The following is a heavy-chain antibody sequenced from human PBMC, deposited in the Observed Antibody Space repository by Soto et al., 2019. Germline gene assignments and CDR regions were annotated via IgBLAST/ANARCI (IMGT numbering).Heavy chain of an antibody. CDR1: GFTFDDYS. Sequence: AGGSLKLSFATPGFTFDDYSVHWVPEGAGMGLEWVSSISWNSGNLGYADSVKGRFTISRDNAKNSLYLQMNSLRGEDTALYYCAKGASTTVFAFNDYWGQGTLVTVSS. CDR2: ISWNSGNL. D-gene: IGHD4-17*01. J-gene: IGHJ4*02. CDR3: AKGASTTVFAFNDY. V-gene: IGHV3-9*01.